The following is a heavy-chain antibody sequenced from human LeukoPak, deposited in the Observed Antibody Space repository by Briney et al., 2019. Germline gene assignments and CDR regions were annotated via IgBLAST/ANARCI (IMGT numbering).Heavy chain of an antibody. CDR1: GITFITYA. CDR2: ISERGDTT. V-gene: IGHV3-23*01. J-gene: IGHJ4*02. Sequence: PGGSLRLSCVASGITFITYAMIWVRQAPGKGLEWVSSISERGDTTYYADSVRGRFTISRDNSKNTLYLQMNSVRVEDTAVYFCVCGSSIPDYWGLGTLVTVSS. CDR3: VCGSSIPDY. D-gene: IGHD6-19*01.